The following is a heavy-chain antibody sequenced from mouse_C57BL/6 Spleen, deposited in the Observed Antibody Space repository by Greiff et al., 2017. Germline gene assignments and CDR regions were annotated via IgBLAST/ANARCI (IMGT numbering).Heavy chain of an antibody. J-gene: IGHJ2*01. CDR3: ARVGMVTDFDY. CDR1: GFTFSSYG. Sequence: EVKLMESGGDLVKPGGSLKLSCAASGFTFSSYGMSWVRQTPDKRLEWVATISSGGSYTYYPDSVKGRFTISRDNAKNTLYLQMSSLKSEDTAMYYCARVGMVTDFDYWGQGTTLTVSS. V-gene: IGHV5-6*01. D-gene: IGHD2-2*01. CDR2: ISSGGSYT.